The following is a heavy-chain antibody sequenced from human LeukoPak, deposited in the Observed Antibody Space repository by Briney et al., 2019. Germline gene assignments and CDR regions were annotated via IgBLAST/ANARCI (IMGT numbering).Heavy chain of an antibody. J-gene: IGHJ5*02. V-gene: IGHV3-11*01. D-gene: IGHD6-19*01. CDR1: GFTFSDYY. Sequence: GGSLRLSCAASGFTFSDYYMSWIRQAPGKGLEWVSYISSSGSTIYYADSVKGRFTISRDNAKNSLYLQMNSLRAEDTAVYYCARDDTVLAVAGNNWFDPWGQGTLVTVSS. CDR3: ARDDTVLAVAGNNWFDP. CDR2: ISSSGSTI.